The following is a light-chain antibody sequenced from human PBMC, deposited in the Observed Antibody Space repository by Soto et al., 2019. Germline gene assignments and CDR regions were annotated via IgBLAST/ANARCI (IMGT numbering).Light chain of an antibody. CDR1: QSLVHSDGNTY. CDR3: MQATQSST. CDR2: MIS. Sequence: DIVLTQTPLSSPVTLGQPASISCRSSQSLVHSDGNTYLTWLQQRPGQPPRLLIYMISNRFSGVPDRFSGSGAATYFTLKISRVEAEDVGVYYCMQATQSSTFGQGTKLEIK. V-gene: IGKV2-24*01. J-gene: IGKJ2*01.